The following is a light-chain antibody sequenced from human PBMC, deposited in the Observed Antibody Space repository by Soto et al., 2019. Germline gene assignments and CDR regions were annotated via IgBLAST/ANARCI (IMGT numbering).Light chain of an antibody. CDR3: SSFRSTSTLPYV. V-gene: IGLV2-14*01. Sequence: QSALTQPASVSGSPGQSITISCTGTSSDVGGYDYVSWYQQHPGKAPKLMIFEVTNRPPGVSNRFSGSKSGNTASLTISGLRAEDEADYYCSSFRSTSTLPYVFGTGTKLTVL. CDR1: SSDVGGYDY. J-gene: IGLJ1*01. CDR2: EVT.